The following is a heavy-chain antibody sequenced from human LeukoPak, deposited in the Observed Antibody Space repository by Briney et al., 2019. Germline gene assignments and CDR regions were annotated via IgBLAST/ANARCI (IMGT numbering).Heavy chain of an antibody. V-gene: IGHV3-74*01. D-gene: IGHD2-2*01. J-gene: IGHJ5*02. CDR1: GFTFSSYW. Sequence: GGSLRLSCAASGFTFSSYWMHWVRQAPGKGLVWVSRINSDGSSTSYADSVKGRFTISRDNAKNTLYLQMNSLRAEDTAVYYCASLHSIVVVPAAHNWFDPWGQGTLVTVSS. CDR3: ASLHSIVVVPAAHNWFDP. CDR2: INSDGSST.